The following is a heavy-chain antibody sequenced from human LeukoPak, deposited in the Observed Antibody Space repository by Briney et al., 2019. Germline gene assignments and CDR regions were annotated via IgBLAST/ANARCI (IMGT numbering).Heavy chain of an antibody. D-gene: IGHD3-3*01. J-gene: IGHJ4*02. V-gene: IGHV3-30-3*01. CDR2: LPSDGVNK. CDR1: GFTFSSYV. CDR3: ARDPGTIFDVLNFHFDV. Sequence: PGGSLRLSCAASGFTFSSYVMHWVRQTPGKGLEWVAILPSDGVNKRYADFVQGRFTVSRDNFKNTLYLQMDSLTAEDTAFYYCARDPGTIFDVLNFHFDVWGQGTLVTVSS.